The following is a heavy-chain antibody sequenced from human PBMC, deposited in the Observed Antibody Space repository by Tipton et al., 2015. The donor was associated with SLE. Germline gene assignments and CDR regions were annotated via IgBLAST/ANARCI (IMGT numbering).Heavy chain of an antibody. V-gene: IGHV3-30*18. D-gene: IGHD3-9*01. Sequence: QLVQSGGGVVQPGRSLRLSCAASGFTFSSYGMHWVRQAPGKGLEWVAVIWYDGSNKYYADSVKGRFTISRDNSKNTLYLQMNSLRAEDTAVYYCAKGPGRGYFDSDAFDIWGQGTMVTVSS. CDR3: AKGPGRGYFDSDAFDI. J-gene: IGHJ3*02. CDR1: GFTFSSYG. CDR2: IWYDGSNK.